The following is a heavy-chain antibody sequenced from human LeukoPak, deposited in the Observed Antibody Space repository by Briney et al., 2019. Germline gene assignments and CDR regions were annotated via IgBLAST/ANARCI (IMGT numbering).Heavy chain of an antibody. V-gene: IGHV1-69*02. D-gene: IGHD2-2*01. CDR2: IIPILGIA. CDR1: GGTFSSYT. Sequence: SVKVSCKASGGTFSSYTISWVRQAPGQGLEWMGRIIPILGIANYAQKFQGRVTITADKSTSTAYMELSSLRSEDTAVYYCARAVVPAAYDYYYYYYGMDVWGQGTTVTVS. CDR3: ARAVVPAAYDYYYYYYGMDV. J-gene: IGHJ6*02.